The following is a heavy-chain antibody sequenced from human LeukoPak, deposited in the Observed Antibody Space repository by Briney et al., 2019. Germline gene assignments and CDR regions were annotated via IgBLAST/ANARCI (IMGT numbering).Heavy chain of an antibody. J-gene: IGHJ4*02. CDR2: ISYDGSNK. Sequence: GGSLRLSCASSGFTFSSYGMHRVRQAPGKGLEWVAVISYDGSNKYYADSVKGRFTISRDNSKNTLYLQMNSLRAEDTAVYYCAKSALEDYYDSSISGNYFDYWGQGTLVTVSS. CDR1: GFTFSSYG. V-gene: IGHV3-30*18. CDR3: AKSALEDYYDSSISGNYFDY. D-gene: IGHD3-22*01.